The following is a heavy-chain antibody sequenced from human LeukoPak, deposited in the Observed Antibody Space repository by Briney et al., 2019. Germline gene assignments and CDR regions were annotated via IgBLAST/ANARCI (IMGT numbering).Heavy chain of an antibody. Sequence: SETLSLTCTVSGGSISSYFWSWIRQPPGKGLEWIGYIYYSGSTNYNPSLQSRLTISVDTSRNQFSLKLRSVTAADTAVYYCARHYVGGGDCSSFDYWAREPWSPSPQ. D-gene: IGHD2-21*01. V-gene: IGHV4-59*08. J-gene: IGHJ4*02. CDR2: IYYSGST. CDR1: GGSISSYF. CDR3: ARHYVGGGDCSSFDY.